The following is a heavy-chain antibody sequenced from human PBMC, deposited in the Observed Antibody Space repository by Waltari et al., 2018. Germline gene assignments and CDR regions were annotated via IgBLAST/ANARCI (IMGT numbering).Heavy chain of an antibody. CDR2: RSFDGKET. D-gene: IGHD2-15*01. CDR3: VKDNSHGGKFLDS. J-gene: IGHJ4*02. V-gene: IGHV3-30*18. Sequence: QVRLIESGGGAVQPGGSLRLSCFASGFTFSQYGMHWVRPAPGKGLEWLTLRSFDGKETYYGDSAEGRFTISRDNSRDTLYLQLDNLRVEDTAEYYCVKDNSHGGKFLDSWGPGAQVIVFS. CDR1: GFTFSQYG.